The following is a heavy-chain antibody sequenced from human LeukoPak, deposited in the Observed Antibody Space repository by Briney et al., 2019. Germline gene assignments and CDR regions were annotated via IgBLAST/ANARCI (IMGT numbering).Heavy chain of an antibody. J-gene: IGHJ6*04. D-gene: IGHD1-26*01. CDR2: ISSSGSNI. Sequence: PGGSLRLSCAASGFTFSDYYMSWIRQAPGKGLEWVAYISSSGSNIHYADSVKGRFTISRDNAKNSLYLQMNSLRAEDTAVYYCARELREWELLVLDVWGKGTTVTISS. CDR1: GFTFSDYY. CDR3: ARELREWELLVLDV. V-gene: IGHV3-11*01.